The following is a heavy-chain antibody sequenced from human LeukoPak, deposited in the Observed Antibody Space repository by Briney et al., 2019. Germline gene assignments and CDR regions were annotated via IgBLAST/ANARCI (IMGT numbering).Heavy chain of an antibody. D-gene: IGHD1-26*01. CDR2: INSDGSST. CDR1: GFTFSSYW. Sequence: LSGGSLRLSCAASGFTFSSYWMHWVRQAPGKGLVWVSRINSDGSSTSYADSVKGRFTISRDNAKNTVYLQMNGLRAEDTAVYYCARDQSGTWTFDYWGQGTLVTVSS. CDR3: ARDQSGTWTFDY. J-gene: IGHJ4*02. V-gene: IGHV3-74*01.